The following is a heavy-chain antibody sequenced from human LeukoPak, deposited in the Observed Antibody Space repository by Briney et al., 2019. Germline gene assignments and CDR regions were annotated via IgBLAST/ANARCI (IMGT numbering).Heavy chain of an antibody. J-gene: IGHJ4*02. CDR1: ALPPSNYA. D-gene: IGHD3-22*01. Sequence: GGSLRLSCAASALPPSNYAMSWVRQAPGKGLEWVGFIRSKAYGGTTEYAASVKGRFTISRDDSKSIAYLQMNSLKTEDTAVYYCTRDLLNYYDSSGYYYNWGQGTLVTVSS. CDR2: IRSKAYGGTT. CDR3: TRDLLNYYDSSGYYYN. V-gene: IGHV3-49*04.